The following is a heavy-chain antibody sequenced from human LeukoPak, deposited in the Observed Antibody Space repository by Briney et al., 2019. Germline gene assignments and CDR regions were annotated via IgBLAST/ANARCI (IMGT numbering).Heavy chain of an antibody. D-gene: IGHD6-13*01. CDR3: ARHHSSAAAGEFDY. CDR2: IYYSGST. CDR1: GGSISSYY. Sequence: SETLSLTCTVSGGSISSYYWSWIRQPPGHGLEWIGYIYYSGSTNYNPSLKSRVTISVDTSKNQFSLKLSSVTAADTAVYYCARHHSSAAAGEFDYWGQGTLVTVSS. J-gene: IGHJ4*02. V-gene: IGHV4-59*08.